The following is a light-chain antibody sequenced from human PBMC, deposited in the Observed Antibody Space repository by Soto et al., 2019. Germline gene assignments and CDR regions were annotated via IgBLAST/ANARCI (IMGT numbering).Light chain of an antibody. J-gene: IGLJ1*01. CDR1: SSDVGDYNY. CDR3: CSCAGTYDFAV. Sequence: QSALTQPRSVSGSPGQSVTISCTGTSSDVGDYNYVSWYQQHPGKAPKLMISDVSQRPSGVPDRFSGSKSGNTASLTISGLQAEDEADYYCCSCAGTYDFAVFGTGTKVTVL. V-gene: IGLV2-11*01. CDR2: DVS.